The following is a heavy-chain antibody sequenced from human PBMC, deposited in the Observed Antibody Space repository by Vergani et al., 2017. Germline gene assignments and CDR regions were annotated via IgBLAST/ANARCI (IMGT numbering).Heavy chain of an antibody. CDR3: ASLPPYYYDSSGLAPAAFDI. D-gene: IGHD3-22*01. J-gene: IGHJ3*02. Sequence: QLQLQESGPGLVKPSETLSLTCTVSGGSISSSSYYWGWIRQPPGKGLEWIGSIYYSGGTYYNPSLKSRVTISVDTSKNQFSLKLSSVTAADTAVDYCASLPPYYYDSSGLAPAAFDIWGQGTMVTVSS. CDR2: IYYSGGT. CDR1: GGSISSSSYY. V-gene: IGHV4-39*01.